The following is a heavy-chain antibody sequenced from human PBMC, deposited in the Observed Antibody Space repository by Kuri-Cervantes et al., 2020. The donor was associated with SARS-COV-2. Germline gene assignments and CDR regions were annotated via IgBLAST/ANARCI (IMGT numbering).Heavy chain of an antibody. CDR3: ARQMMSSITIFGVVITKNWFDP. CDR2: IYYSGST. V-gene: IGHV4-39*01. Sequence: SETLSLTCTVSGSSISTSRYYWGWIRQPPGKGLEWIGSIYYSGSTYYNPSLKSRVTISVDTSKNQFSLKLSSVTAADTAVYYCARQMMSSITIFGVVITKNWFDPWGQGTLVTVSS. D-gene: IGHD3-3*01. J-gene: IGHJ5*02. CDR1: GSSISTSRYY.